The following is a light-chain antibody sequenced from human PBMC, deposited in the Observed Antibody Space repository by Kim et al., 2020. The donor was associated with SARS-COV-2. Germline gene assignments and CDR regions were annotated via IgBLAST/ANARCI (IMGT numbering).Light chain of an antibody. J-gene: IGKJ4*01. Sequence: ASVRDRVTITCQANQDISNNLNWYQQKPGKAPKVLIYDATILETGVPSRFSGSRSGTDFIFTINSLQPEDFATYYCQQYDNSVITFGGGTKVDIK. CDR3: QQYDNSVIT. CDR2: DAT. V-gene: IGKV1-33*01. CDR1: QDISNN.